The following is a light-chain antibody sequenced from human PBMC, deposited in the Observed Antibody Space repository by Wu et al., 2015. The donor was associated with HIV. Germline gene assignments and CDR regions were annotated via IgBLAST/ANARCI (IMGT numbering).Light chain of an antibody. V-gene: IGKV3-20*01. CDR1: QSVSNTY. CDR2: GAS. CDR3: QQYGSSPLT. Sequence: DIVLTQSPGTLSLSPGERATLSCGASQSVSNTYLAWYQQKPGQAPRLLIYGASSRATGIPDRFSGSESGTDFTLTISRLEPEDSAVYYCQQYGSSPLTFGGGTKVEI. J-gene: IGKJ4*01.